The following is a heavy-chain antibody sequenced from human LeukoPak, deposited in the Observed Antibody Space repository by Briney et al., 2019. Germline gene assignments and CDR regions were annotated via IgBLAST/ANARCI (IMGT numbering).Heavy chain of an antibody. J-gene: IGHJ4*02. CDR3: ARDGSYLSGSYPEYYFDY. V-gene: IGHV1-18*01. CDR1: GYTFTSYG. D-gene: IGHD1-26*01. CDR2: ISAYNGNT. Sequence: ASVKVSCKASGYTFTSYGISWVRQAPGQGLEWMGWISAYNGNTNYAQKLQGRVTMTTDTSTSTAYMELRSLRSDDTAVYYCARDGSYLSGSYPEYYFDYWGQGTLVTVSS.